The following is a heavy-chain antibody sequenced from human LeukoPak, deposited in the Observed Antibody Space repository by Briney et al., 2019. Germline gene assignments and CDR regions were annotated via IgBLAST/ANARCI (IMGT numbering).Heavy chain of an antibody. J-gene: IGHJ4*02. Sequence: PSETLSLTCTVSGGSISSSSYYWGWIRQPPGKGLEWIGSIYYSGSTYYNPSLKSRVTISVDTSKNQFSLKLSSVTAADTAVYYCARHAPAAAGICDYWGQGTLVTVSS. D-gene: IGHD6-13*01. CDR2: IYYSGST. CDR1: GGSISSSSYY. CDR3: ARHAPAAAGICDY. V-gene: IGHV4-39*01.